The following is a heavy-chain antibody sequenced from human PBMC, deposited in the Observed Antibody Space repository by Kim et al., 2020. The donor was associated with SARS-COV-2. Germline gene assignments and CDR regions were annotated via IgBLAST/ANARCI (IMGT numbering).Heavy chain of an antibody. V-gene: IGHV1-46*01. CDR1: GYTFTSYY. D-gene: IGHD3-22*01. CDR2: INPSGGST. Sequence: ASVKVSCKASGYTFTSYYMHWVRQAPGQGLEWMGIINPSGGSTSYAQKFQGRVTMTRDTSTSTVYMELSSLRSEDTAVYYCARMNYYYDSSGYYPLALDYWGQVTLVTVSS. J-gene: IGHJ4*02. CDR3: ARMNYYYDSSGYYPLALDY.